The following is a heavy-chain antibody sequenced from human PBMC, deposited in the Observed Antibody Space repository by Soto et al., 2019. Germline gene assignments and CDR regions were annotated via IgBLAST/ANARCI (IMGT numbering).Heavy chain of an antibody. J-gene: IGHJ4*02. Sequence: QVQLVESGGGVVQPGRSLRLSCAASGFTFSSYGMHWVRQAPGKGLEWVAVIWYDGSKKYYTDSVKGRFTISRDSSKNTVYLQMSSLRAEDTAMYYCARVHGGDGYYGGSLDYWGQGILVTVSS. CDR1: GFTFSSYG. D-gene: IGHD3-10*01. CDR2: IWYDGSKK. CDR3: ARVHGGDGYYGGSLDY. V-gene: IGHV3-33*01.